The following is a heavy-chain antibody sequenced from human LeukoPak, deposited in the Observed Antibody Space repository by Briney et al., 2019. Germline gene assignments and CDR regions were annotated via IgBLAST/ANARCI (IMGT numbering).Heavy chain of an antibody. Sequence: ASVKVSCKTSGYSFTDYYMHWVRQAPGQGLEWMGIINPSGGSTSYAQKFQGRVTMTRDTSTSTVYMELSSLRSEDTAVYYCAAGLWWSRIEPWGQGTLVTVSS. CDR1: GYSFTDYY. CDR3: AAGLWWSRIEP. D-gene: IGHD4/OR15-4a*01. CDR2: INPSGGST. V-gene: IGHV1-46*01. J-gene: IGHJ5*02.